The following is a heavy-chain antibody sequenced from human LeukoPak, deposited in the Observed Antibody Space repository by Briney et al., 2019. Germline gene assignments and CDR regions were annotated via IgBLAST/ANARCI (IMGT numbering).Heavy chain of an antibody. Sequence: GESLKISCKGSGYSFTSYYMHWVRQAPEQGLEWMGIINPSGGSTSYAQKFQGRVTMTRDTSTSTVYMELSSLRSEDTAVYYCARNPPGGDYLYFDYWGQGTLVTVSS. V-gene: IGHV1-46*01. D-gene: IGHD4-17*01. J-gene: IGHJ4*02. CDR3: ARNPPGGDYLYFDY. CDR2: INPSGGST. CDR1: GYSFTSYY.